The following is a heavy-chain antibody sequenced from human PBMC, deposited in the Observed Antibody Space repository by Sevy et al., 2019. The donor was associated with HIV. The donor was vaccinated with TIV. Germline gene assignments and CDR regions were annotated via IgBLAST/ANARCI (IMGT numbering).Heavy chain of an antibody. CDR1: GFTFGDYA. CDR2: IRSKDYGGAT. J-gene: IGHJ4*02. CDR3: TRGYYYDSNGYSDY. Sequence: GGSLRLSCTGSGFTFGDYAMSWFRQAPGMGLEWVGFIRSKDYGGATEYAATVKGRFTSSRDDSKSIADLQMNSLKTEDKAVYYCTRGYYYDSNGYSDYWGQGTLVTVSS. V-gene: IGHV3-49*03. D-gene: IGHD3-22*01.